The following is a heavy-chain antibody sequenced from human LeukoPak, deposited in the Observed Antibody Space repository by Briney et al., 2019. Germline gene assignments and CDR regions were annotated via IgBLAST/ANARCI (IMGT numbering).Heavy chain of an antibody. J-gene: IGHJ1*01. CDR3: ARGMDAEYFQH. CDR1: GYTFTDYY. CDR2: INPNAGVT. Sequence: ASVRVSCKASGYTFTDYYIHWVRQAPGQGLEWMGWINPNAGVTNYAQKFQGRVTMTRDTSISTAYMELYSLRSDDTAVFYCARGMDAEYFQHWGQGTLVTVSS. V-gene: IGHV1-2*02. D-gene: IGHD2-8*01.